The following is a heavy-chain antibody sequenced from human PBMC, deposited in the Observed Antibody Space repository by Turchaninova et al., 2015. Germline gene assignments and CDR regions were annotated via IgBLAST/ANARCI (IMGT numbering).Heavy chain of an antibody. J-gene: IGHJ4*02. V-gene: IGHV1-2*06. Sequence: VQLVQSGAEVKKPGASVKVSCKASGDTFTGYYVHWVRQAPGQGLEWVGRINPNSGGTNYAQKFQGRVTLTRDTSISTAYMELSSLISDDTAVYYCARENGESSGAHFDRWGQGTLVTVSS. CDR3: ARENGESSGAHFDR. D-gene: IGHD3-22*01. CDR1: GDTFTGYY. CDR2: INPNSGGT.